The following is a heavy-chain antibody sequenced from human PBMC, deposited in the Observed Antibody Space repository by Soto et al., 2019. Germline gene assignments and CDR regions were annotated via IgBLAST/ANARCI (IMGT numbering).Heavy chain of an antibody. V-gene: IGHV3-13*01. CDR3: ARGQEVGAHFFDS. CDR1: GFIFSGFD. J-gene: IGHJ4*02. D-gene: IGHD2-15*01. Sequence: GGSLRLSCEASGFIFSGFDMHWVRQPTGKGLEWVSTIGTAGDTYYAVSVKGRFTISRDNAKNSLSLQMNSLRAGDTAVYFCARGQEVGAHFFDSWGQGTQVTVSS. CDR2: IGTAGDT.